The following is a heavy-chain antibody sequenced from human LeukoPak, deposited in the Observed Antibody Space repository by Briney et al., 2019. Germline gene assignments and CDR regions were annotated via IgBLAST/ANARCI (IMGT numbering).Heavy chain of an antibody. D-gene: IGHD1-1*01. CDR3: ARWNEGLDY. Sequence: PSETLSLTCTVSGGSISGYYWSWMRQPPGKGLEWIGYIFNSEITDYNPSHESRVSISEDTSRNLLSLKLSSVTAADTAVYYCARWNEGLDYWGQGTLVTVSS. CDR2: IFNSEIT. V-gene: IGHV4-59*01. CDR1: GGSISGYY. J-gene: IGHJ4*02.